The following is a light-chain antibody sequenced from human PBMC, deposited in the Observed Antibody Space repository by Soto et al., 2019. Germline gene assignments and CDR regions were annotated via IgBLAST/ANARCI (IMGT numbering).Light chain of an antibody. CDR1: SSDVGGYNL. CDR2: EGS. V-gene: IGLV2-23*01. J-gene: IGLJ2*01. CDR3: CSYAGSSTLL. Sequence: QSVLTQPASVSGSPRQSITISCTGTSSDVGGYNLVSWYQQHPGKTPKLMIYEGSKRPSGVSNRFSGSKSGNTASLTISGLQAEDEADYYCCSYAGSSTLLFGGGTQLTVL.